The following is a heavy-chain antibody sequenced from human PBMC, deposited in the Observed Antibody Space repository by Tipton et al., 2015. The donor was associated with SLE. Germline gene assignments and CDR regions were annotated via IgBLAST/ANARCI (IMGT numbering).Heavy chain of an antibody. CDR3: MSEMGALRP. V-gene: IGHV3-73*01. D-gene: IGHD1-26*01. Sequence: SLRLSCAASGFTFGDSAMNWVRQASGKGLEWVGRIRHNYATSYSVSVRGRFTLSRDDSKNTAYLEMNSLKTDDTAIYYCMSEMGALRPWGQGTLVTVSS. CDR1: GFTFGDSA. CDR2: IRHNYAT. J-gene: IGHJ4*02.